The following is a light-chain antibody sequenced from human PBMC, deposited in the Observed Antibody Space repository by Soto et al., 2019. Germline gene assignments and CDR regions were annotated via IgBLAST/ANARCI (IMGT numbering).Light chain of an antibody. V-gene: IGLV2-14*01. CDR2: EVT. J-gene: IGLJ1*01. Sequence: QSVLTQPASVSGSPGQSITISCTGTSSDVGAYNRVSWYQQHPGKAPKLMIYEVTHRPSGISNRFSGSKSANTASLTISGLQAEDEADYYCGSWDSSLSAYVFGTGTKLTVL. CDR3: GSWDSSLSAYV. CDR1: SSDVGAYNR.